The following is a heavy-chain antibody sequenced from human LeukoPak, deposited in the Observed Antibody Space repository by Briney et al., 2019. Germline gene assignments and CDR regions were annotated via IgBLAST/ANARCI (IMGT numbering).Heavy chain of an antibody. CDR3: ARDYGRYYYDSSGSHFDY. CDR2: IKQDGSEQ. V-gene: IGHV3-7*01. CDR1: GFTFSSYW. J-gene: IGHJ4*02. Sequence: PGGALRLSCAASGFTFSSYWMSWVRQAPGKGLGWVANIKQDGSEQYYVDSVKGRLTISRDNAKNSLYLQMNSLRAEDTAVYYCARDYGRYYYDSSGSHFDYWGQGTLVTVSS. D-gene: IGHD3-22*01.